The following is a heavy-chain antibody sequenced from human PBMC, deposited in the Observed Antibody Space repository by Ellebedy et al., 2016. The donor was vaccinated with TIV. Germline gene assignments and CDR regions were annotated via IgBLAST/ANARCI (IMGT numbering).Heavy chain of an antibody. CDR3: ARVASSDGGNY. V-gene: IGHV1-2*02. Sequence: AASVKVSCKASGYTLTDYYMHWIRQAPGQGLEWMGWLNPKSGVTKYAQKFQGRITMTRDTSMSTAYMELSGLSYDDTAFYYCARVASSDGGNYWGQGTLVTVSS. CDR1: GYTLTDYY. CDR2: LNPKSGVT. J-gene: IGHJ4*02. D-gene: IGHD2-15*01.